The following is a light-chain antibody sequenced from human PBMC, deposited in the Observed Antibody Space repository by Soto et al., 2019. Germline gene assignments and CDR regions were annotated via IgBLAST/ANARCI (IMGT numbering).Light chain of an antibody. CDR1: QSVSSD. CDR3: QPYNKWPIT. Sequence: EIVLTRSPATLSLSPGERATLSCRASQSVSSDLAWYQQKPGQAPRLLIYYTSTRATGFPARFSGGGSGTEFTLTISSLQSEDSEFYYCQPYNKWPITLGQGTRLEIK. CDR2: YTS. J-gene: IGKJ5*01. V-gene: IGKV3-15*01.